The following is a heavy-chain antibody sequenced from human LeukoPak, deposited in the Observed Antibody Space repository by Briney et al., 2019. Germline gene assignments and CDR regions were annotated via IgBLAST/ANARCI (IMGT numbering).Heavy chain of an antibody. D-gene: IGHD5-12*01. CDR3: ARGGYSFDY. V-gene: IGHV3-7*01. CDR2: LHADGSEK. Sequence: PGGSLRLSCAASGFSLSGYWMSWVRQAPGKGLEWVARLHADGSEKYYVDSVKGRFTISRDNAKSSLYLQMNSLRVEDTAVYYCARGGYSFDYLGQGTLVTVSS. CDR1: GFSLSGYW. J-gene: IGHJ4*02.